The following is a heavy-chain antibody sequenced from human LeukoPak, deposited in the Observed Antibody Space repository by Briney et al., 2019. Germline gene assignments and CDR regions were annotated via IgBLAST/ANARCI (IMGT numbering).Heavy chain of an antibody. V-gene: IGHV1-2*02. D-gene: IGHD1-26*01. CDR1: GYTFTGYY. CDR2: INPNSGGT. CDR3: ARDLLGGSYFGVPPDW. J-gene: IGHJ4*02. Sequence: GASVKVSCKASGYTFTGYYMHWVRQAPGQGLEWMGWINPNSGGTNYAQKFQGRVTLTRDTSISTAYMELSSLRSDDTAVYYCARDLLGGSYFGVPPDWWGQGTLVTVSS.